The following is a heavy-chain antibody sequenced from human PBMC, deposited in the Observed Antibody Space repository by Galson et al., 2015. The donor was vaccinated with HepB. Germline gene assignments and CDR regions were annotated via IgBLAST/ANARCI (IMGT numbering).Heavy chain of an antibody. Sequence: SLRLSCAASGFTFSSYAMHWVRQAPGKGLEYVSAISSNGGSTYYADSVKGRFTISRDNSRNTLYLQMSSLRAEDTAVYYCVKGPYYYDSSGYYFDYWGQGTLVTVSS. CDR1: GFTFSSYA. CDR3: VKGPYYYDSSGYYFDY. CDR2: ISSNGGST. J-gene: IGHJ4*02. V-gene: IGHV3-64D*06. D-gene: IGHD3-22*01.